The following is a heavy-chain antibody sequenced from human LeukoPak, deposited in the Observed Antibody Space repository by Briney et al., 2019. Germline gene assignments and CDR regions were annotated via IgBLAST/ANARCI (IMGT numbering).Heavy chain of an antibody. CDR1: GFTFSSYA. D-gene: IGHD3-10*01. V-gene: IGHV3-23*01. J-gene: IGHJ6*03. CDR3: AKTTMVRGTYYMDV. Sequence: GVSLRLSCAASGFTFSSYAMTCVRQAPGKGLEWVSTISGGGDSTYYADSVKGRFTISRDSSKNTLYLQMNSLRAEDTAVYYCAKTTMVRGTYYMDVWGKGTTVTISS. CDR2: ISGGGDST.